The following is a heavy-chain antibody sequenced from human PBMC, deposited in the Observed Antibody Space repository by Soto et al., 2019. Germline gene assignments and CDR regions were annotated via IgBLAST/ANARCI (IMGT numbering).Heavy chain of an antibody. CDR2: ISAYNGNT. D-gene: IGHD5-18*01. CDR3: ASETWIQLWLPLGMDV. Sequence: ASVKVSCKASGYTFTSYGISWVRQAPGQGLEWMGWISAYNGNTNYAHKLQGRVTMTTDTSTSTAYMELRSLRSDYTAVYYCASETWIQLWLPLGMDVWGQGTTVTVSS. J-gene: IGHJ6*02. V-gene: IGHV1-18*04. CDR1: GYTFTSYG.